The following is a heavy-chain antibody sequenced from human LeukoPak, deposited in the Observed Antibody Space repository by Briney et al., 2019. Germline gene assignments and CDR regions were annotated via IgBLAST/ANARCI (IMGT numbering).Heavy chain of an antibody. V-gene: IGHV1-69*13. CDR1: GGTFSSYA. CDR3: ARDPYSSGGLDY. J-gene: IGHJ4*02. CDR2: IIPIFGTA. Sequence: ASVKVSCKASGGTFSSYAISWVRQAPGQGLEWMGGIIPIFGTANYAQKFQGRVTITADESTSTAYMELSSLRSEDTAVYYCARDPYSSGGLDYWGQGTLVTVSS. D-gene: IGHD6-19*01.